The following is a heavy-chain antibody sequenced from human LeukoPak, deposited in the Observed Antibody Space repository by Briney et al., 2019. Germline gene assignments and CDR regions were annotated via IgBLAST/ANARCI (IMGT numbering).Heavy chain of an antibody. D-gene: IGHD3-3*01. CDR3: ARVGTIFGVPYYYYYYMDV. J-gene: IGHJ6*03. CDR2: ISYDGSNK. CDR1: GFTFSSYA. Sequence: GGSLRLSCAASGFTFSSYAMHWVRQAPGKGLEWVAVISYDGSNKYYADSVKGRFTISRDNSKNTLYLQMNSLRAEDTAVYYCARVGTIFGVPYYYYYYMDVWGKGTTVTVSS. V-gene: IGHV3-30-3*01.